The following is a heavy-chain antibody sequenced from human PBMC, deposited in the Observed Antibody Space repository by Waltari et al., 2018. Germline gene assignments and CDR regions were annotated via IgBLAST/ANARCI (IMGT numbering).Heavy chain of an antibody. CDR2: VHTTHTT. CDR3: ARGVHFGGTFRGGADV. Sequence: QVQLQESGPGLVKPSETLSLTCAVSGDSVSTHYWNWFRQPAGKGLEWIGRVHTTHTTFHNPYLTSRLTVSLDTSKNQISLRLSSVTAADTAVYYCARGVHFGGTFRGGADVWGQGTTVTVSS. CDR1: GDSVSTHY. V-gene: IGHV4-4*07. J-gene: IGHJ6*02. D-gene: IGHD1-26*01.